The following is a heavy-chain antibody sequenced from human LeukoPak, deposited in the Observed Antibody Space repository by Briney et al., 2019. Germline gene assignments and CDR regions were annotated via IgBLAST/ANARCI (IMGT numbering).Heavy chain of an antibody. J-gene: IGHJ4*02. Sequence: PGRSLRLSCAASGFTFSSYWMSWVRQAPGKGLEWVANIKQDGSEKYYVDSVKGRFTISRDNAKNSLYLQMNSLRAEDTAVYYCARDPQDSSSWYFDYWGQGTLVTVSS. V-gene: IGHV3-7*01. D-gene: IGHD6-13*01. CDR2: IKQDGSEK. CDR3: ARDPQDSSSWYFDY. CDR1: GFTFSSYW.